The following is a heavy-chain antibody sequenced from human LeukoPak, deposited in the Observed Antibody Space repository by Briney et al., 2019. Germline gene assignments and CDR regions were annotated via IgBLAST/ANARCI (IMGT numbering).Heavy chain of an antibody. CDR2: ISWNSGSI. CDR1: GFTFDDYA. CDR3: AKFRERGPYFDY. J-gene: IGHJ4*02. D-gene: IGHD1-1*01. Sequence: GRSLRLSCAASGFTFDDYAMHWVRQAPGKGLEWVSGISWNSGSIGYADSVKGRFTISRDNAKNSLYLQMNSLRAEDTALYYCAKFRERGPYFDYWGQGTLVTVSS. V-gene: IGHV3-9*01.